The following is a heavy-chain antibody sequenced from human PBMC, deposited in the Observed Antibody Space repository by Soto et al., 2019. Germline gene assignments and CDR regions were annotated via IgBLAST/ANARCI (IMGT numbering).Heavy chain of an antibody. CDR2: IYYGGST. V-gene: IGHV4-30-4*01. Sequence: PSETLSLTCTVSGGSISSGDYYWSWIRQPPGKGLEWIGYIYYGGSTYYNPSLKSRVTISVDTSKNQFSLKLSSVTAADTAVYYCARDESSSWLNYGMDVWGQGTTVTVSS. J-gene: IGHJ6*02. CDR1: GGSISSGDYY. D-gene: IGHD6-13*01. CDR3: ARDESSSWLNYGMDV.